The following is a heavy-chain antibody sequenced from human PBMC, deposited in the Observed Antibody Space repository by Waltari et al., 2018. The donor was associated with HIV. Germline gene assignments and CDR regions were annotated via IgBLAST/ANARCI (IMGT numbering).Heavy chain of an antibody. CDR2: ISAYNGNT. V-gene: IGHV1-18*01. D-gene: IGHD3-3*01. CDR3: ARDSKGDFWSGPISKDY. Sequence: QVQLVQSGAEVKKPGASVKVSCKASGYTFTSYGISWVRQAPGQGLEWMGWISAYNGNTNYAQKLKGRVTMTTDTSTSTAYMELRSLRSDDTAVYYCARDSKGDFWSGPISKDYWGQGTLVTVSS. J-gene: IGHJ4*02. CDR1: GYTFTSYG.